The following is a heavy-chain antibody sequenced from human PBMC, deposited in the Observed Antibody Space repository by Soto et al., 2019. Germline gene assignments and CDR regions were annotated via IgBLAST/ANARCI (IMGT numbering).Heavy chain of an antibody. V-gene: IGHV3-48*01. CDR1: GFTFSTHS. Sequence: VVSLRISCAASGFTFSTHSMNWVRQAPGKGLEWISYITSSGVTMYADSVKGRFTISRDNAKNSLYLQMNSLRAEDTAVYFCVGEVGFQLIYWGQGTLVTVSS. CDR3: VGEVGFQLIY. D-gene: IGHD2-2*01. CDR2: ITSSGVT. J-gene: IGHJ4*02.